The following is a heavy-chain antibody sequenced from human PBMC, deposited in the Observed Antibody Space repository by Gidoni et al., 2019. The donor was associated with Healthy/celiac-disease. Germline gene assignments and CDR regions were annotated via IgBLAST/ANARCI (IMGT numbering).Heavy chain of an antibody. CDR3: ARCQITRGAWWCYMDV. V-gene: IGHV1-69*04. CDR1: GGTFSSYA. CDR2: IIPILGIA. J-gene: IGHJ6*03. D-gene: IGHD2-8*02. Sequence: QVQLVQSGAEVKKPGSSVKVSCKASGGTFSSYAISWVRQAPGQGLEWMGRIIPILGIANYAQKFQGRVTITADKSTSTAYMELSSLRSEDTAVYYCARCQITRGAWWCYMDVWGKGTTVTVSS.